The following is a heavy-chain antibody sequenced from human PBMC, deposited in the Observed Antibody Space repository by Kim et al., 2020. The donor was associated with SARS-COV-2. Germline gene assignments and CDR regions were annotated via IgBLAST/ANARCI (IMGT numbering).Heavy chain of an antibody. Sequence: SETLSLTCTVSGGSISSSSYYWGWIRQPPGKGLEWIGSIYYSGSTYYNPSLKSRVTISVDTSKNQFSLKLSSVTAADTAVYYCARQYYDILTGSKNWFDPWGQGTLVTVSS. CDR1: GGSISSSSYY. D-gene: IGHD3-9*01. V-gene: IGHV4-39*01. CDR3: ARQYYDILTGSKNWFDP. CDR2: IYYSGST. J-gene: IGHJ5*02.